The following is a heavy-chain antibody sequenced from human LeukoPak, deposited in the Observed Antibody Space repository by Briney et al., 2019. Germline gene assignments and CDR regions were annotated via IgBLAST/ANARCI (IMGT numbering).Heavy chain of an antibody. CDR2: IYTAGST. J-gene: IGHJ4*02. CDR1: GFTVSSNY. CDR3: ARGPGDYFDF. D-gene: IGHD1-14*01. Sequence: PGGSLRLSCAASGFTVSSNYMSWVRQAPGKGLEWVSVIYTAGSTKYADSVKGRFTISRDNSKNTLYLQMNSLRAEDTAVYYCARGPGDYFDFWGQGTLVTVSS. V-gene: IGHV3-53*01.